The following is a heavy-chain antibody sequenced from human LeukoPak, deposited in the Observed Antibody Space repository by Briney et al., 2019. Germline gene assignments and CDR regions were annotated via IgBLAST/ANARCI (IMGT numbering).Heavy chain of an antibody. D-gene: IGHD3-3*01. Sequence: GGSLRLSCAASGFTFSGSAMHWVRQASGKGREWVGRIRSKANSYATAYAASVKGRFTISRDDSKNTAYLQMNSLKTEDTAVYYCTRPRTTYYDFWSGLNWFDPWGQGTLVTVSS. V-gene: IGHV3-73*01. J-gene: IGHJ5*02. CDR3: TRPRTTYYDFWSGLNWFDP. CDR2: IRSKANSYAT. CDR1: GFTFSGSA.